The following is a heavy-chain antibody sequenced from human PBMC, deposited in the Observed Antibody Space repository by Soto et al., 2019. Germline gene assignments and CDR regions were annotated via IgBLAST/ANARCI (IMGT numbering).Heavy chain of an antibody. Sequence: GGSLRLSCAASGVTFSSYAMGGGRQAPGKGLEWAATISGSGGSTYYADSVKGRFAITRDTSKNTLYLQMNSLRAEDTAVYYCAKTWIPAAGTSYYMDVWGKATTVTVSS. CDR3: AKTWIPAAGTSYYMDV. CDR1: GVTFSSYA. D-gene: IGHD6-13*01. J-gene: IGHJ6*03. CDR2: ISGSGGST. V-gene: IGHV3-23*01.